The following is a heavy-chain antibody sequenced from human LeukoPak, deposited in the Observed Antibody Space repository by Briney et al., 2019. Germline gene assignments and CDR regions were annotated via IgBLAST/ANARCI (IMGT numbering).Heavy chain of an antibody. V-gene: IGHV4-38-2*02. CDR1: GGSISSYY. CDR3: ARDFGYYYDSSGYYNPTSNFDY. J-gene: IGHJ4*02. Sequence: SETLSLTCTVSGGSISSYYWSWIRQPPGKGLEWIGSIYHSGSTYYNPSLKSRVTISVDTSKNQFSLKLSSVTAADTAVYYCARDFGYYYDSSGYYNPTSNFDYWGQGTLVTVSS. D-gene: IGHD3-22*01. CDR2: IYHSGST.